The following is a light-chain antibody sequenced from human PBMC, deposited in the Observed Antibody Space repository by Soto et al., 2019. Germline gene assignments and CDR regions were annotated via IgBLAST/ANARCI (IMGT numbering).Light chain of an antibody. CDR3: CSNAVSGTYV. V-gene: IGLV2-23*01. J-gene: IGLJ1*01. CDR2: EGN. CDR1: RSDV. Sequence: QSVLTQPPSVSGAPGQRVSISCTGTRSDVSWYQQHPGKAPKLMIYEGNKRPSGFSHRFSGSRSGNTASLTISGLQAEDEADYYCCSNAVSGTYVFGTGTQLTVL.